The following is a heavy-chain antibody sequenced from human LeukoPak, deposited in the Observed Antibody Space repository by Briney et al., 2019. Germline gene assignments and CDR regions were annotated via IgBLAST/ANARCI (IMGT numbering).Heavy chain of an antibody. CDR2: IYSGGKT. J-gene: IGHJ4*02. CDR3: ARINYYDGSGFYRDY. Sequence: PGGSLRLSCAVSGFTVSDYYMSWVRQAPGKGLVWVSVIYSGGKTYYADSVKGRFTISRDDSKYTLHLQMNSLRAEDTAVYYCARINYYDGSGFYRDYWGQGTLVTVSS. CDR1: GFTVSDYY. D-gene: IGHD3-22*01. V-gene: IGHV3-53*01.